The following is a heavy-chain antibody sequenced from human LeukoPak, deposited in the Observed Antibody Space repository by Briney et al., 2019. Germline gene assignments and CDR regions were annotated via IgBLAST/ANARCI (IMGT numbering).Heavy chain of an antibody. Sequence: PGGSLRLSCAASGFTFSSYWMHWVRQAPGKGLVWVSRINSDGSSTSYADSVKGRFTISRDNSKNTLYLQMNSLRAEDTAVYYCAKVMGSGWVFDYWGQGTLVTVSS. CDR3: AKVMGSGWVFDY. D-gene: IGHD6-19*01. V-gene: IGHV3-74*01. CDR1: GFTFSSYW. CDR2: INSDGSST. J-gene: IGHJ4*02.